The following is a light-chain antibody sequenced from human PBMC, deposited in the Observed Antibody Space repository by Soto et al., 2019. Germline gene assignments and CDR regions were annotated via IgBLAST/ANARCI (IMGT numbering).Light chain of an antibody. J-gene: IGKJ4*01. CDR3: QPAYNLPPT. CDR2: AAS. Sequence: DIQMTQSPSSVSSSVGDRVTITCRASQGISSWLAWYQQKPGKAPKLLIYAASSLQSGVPSRFSGSGSGTDFPLTLRSLPPEDFATYQCQPAYNLPPTFRGGPKV. CDR1: QGISSW. V-gene: IGKV1-12*01.